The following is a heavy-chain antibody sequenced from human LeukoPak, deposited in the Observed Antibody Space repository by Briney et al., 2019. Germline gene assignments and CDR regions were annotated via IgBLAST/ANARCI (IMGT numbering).Heavy chain of an antibody. CDR1: GYTFTSYD. Sequence: ASVKVSCKASGYTFTSYDIYWVRQATGQGLEWMGWMNPNSGNTGYAQKFQGRVTMTRNTSISTAYMELSSLRSEDTAVYYCARGIQPWFGEIYYMDVWGKGTTVTVSS. D-gene: IGHD5-18*01. V-gene: IGHV1-8*01. J-gene: IGHJ6*03. CDR2: MNPNSGNT. CDR3: ARGIQPWFGEIYYMDV.